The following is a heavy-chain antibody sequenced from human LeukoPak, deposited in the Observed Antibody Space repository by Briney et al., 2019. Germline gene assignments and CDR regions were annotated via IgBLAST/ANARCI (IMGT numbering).Heavy chain of an antibody. Sequence: SVKVSCKASGGTFSSYAISWVRQAPGQGLEWMGRIIPIFGIANYAQKFQGRVTITADKSTSTAYMELSSLRSEDTAVYYCARGSAGEEASDYGMDVWGQGTTVTVSS. J-gene: IGHJ6*02. CDR2: IIPIFGIA. CDR1: GGTFSSYA. V-gene: IGHV1-69*04. CDR3: ARGSAGEEASDYGMDV. D-gene: IGHD3-16*01.